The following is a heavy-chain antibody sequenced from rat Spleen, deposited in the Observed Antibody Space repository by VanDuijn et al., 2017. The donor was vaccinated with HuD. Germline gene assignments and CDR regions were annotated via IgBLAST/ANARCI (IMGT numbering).Heavy chain of an antibody. V-gene: IGHV2S75*01. J-gene: IGHJ4*01. CDR3: TRRFVTTGVMDA. CDR2: IWGDGNT. Sequence: QVQLKESGPVLVQASETLSLTCTVSGFSLTNYGVIWVRQSPGKGLEWMGIIWGDGNTDYNSALKSRLSINRDTSKSQAFLKMNTLQTDDTAIYYCTRRFVTTGVMDAWGQGASVTVSS. CDR1: GFSLTNYG. D-gene: IGHD1-10*01.